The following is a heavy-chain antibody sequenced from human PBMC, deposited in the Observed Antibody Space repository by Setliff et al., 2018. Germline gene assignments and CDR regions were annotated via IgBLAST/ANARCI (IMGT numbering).Heavy chain of an antibody. D-gene: IGHD3-16*01. J-gene: IGHJ4*02. CDR2: ICYSGST. V-gene: IGHV4-59*01. CDR1: GGSISSYY. Sequence: SETLSLTCTVSGGSISSYYWSWIRQPPGKRLEWIGYICYSGSTNYNPSLESRVTISVDTSKNQFSLRLNSATAADTAVYYCARLRGAFDYWGQGTLVTVSS. CDR3: ARLRGAFDY.